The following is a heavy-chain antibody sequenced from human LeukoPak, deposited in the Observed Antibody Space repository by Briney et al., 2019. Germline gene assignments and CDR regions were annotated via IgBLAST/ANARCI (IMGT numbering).Heavy chain of an antibody. CDR1: GGSFSGYY. D-gene: IGHD5-18*01. J-gene: IGHJ4*02. CDR2: INHSGST. CDR3: ARGHRHTAMVRHYFDY. Sequence: PSETLSLTCAVHGGSFSGYYWSWIRQPPGKGLEWIGEINHSGSTNYNPSLKSRVTISVDTSKNQFSLKLSSVTAADTAVYYCARGHRHTAMVRHYFDYWGQGTLVTVSS. V-gene: IGHV4-34*01.